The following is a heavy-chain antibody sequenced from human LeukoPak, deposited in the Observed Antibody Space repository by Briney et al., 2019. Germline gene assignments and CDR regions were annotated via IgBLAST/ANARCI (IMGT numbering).Heavy chain of an antibody. J-gene: IGHJ3*02. D-gene: IGHD1-14*01. Sequence: PGGSLRLSCAASGFTFDDYAMHWVRQAPGKGLEWVSLISGDGGSTYYADSVKGRFTISRANSQNTLYLQMSSLRAEDTAVYYCVKDRTGGRVAFDIWGQGTMVTVSS. CDR2: ISGDGGST. CDR1: GFTFDDYA. V-gene: IGHV3-43*02. CDR3: VKDRTGGRVAFDI.